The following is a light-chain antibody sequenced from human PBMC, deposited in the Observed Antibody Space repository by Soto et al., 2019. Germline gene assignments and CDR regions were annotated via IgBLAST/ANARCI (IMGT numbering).Light chain of an antibody. V-gene: IGLV2-14*03. J-gene: IGLJ2*01. CDR1: SSDVGGYNF. Sequence: QSVLTQPASVSGSPRQSITISCTGTSSDVGGYNFVSWYQHHPAKAPKLMIYDVSNRPSGVSNRFSGSKSGNTASLTISGLQAEDEAHYYCSSFTSSDTLVVFGGGTQLTVL. CDR2: DVS. CDR3: SSFTSSDTLVV.